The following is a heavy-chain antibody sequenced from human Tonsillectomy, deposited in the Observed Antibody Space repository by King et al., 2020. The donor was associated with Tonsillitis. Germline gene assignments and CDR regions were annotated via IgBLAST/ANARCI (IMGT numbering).Heavy chain of an antibody. Sequence: VQLVESGGGLVQPGGSLRLSCAASGFTVSANYISWVRQAPGKGLEWVSIIYSGGRTDYADSVKGRFTISRQNSKNTVYLQMNRLRAEDTAVYYCARARMQLWSYHFDYWGQGTLVTVSS. CDR3: ARARMQLWSYHFDY. V-gene: IGHV3-53*04. D-gene: IGHD5-18*01. CDR2: IYSGGRT. J-gene: IGHJ4*02. CDR1: GFTVSANY.